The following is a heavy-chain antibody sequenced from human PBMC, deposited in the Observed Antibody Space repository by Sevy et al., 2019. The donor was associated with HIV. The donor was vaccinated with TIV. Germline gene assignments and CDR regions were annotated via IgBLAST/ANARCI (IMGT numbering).Heavy chain of an antibody. CDR1: GFTFSSYD. CDR2: IGSGGDA. CDR3: ARSGGYSDYGMDV. D-gene: IGHD5-12*01. V-gene: IGHV3-13*01. Sequence: GGFLRLSCGASGFTFSSYDMHWVRQAAGKGLEWVSGIGSGGDAYYPGSVKGRFTISRENAKNSLYLQMNSLRAGDTAVYYCARSGGYSDYGMDVWGQGTTVTVSS. J-gene: IGHJ6*02.